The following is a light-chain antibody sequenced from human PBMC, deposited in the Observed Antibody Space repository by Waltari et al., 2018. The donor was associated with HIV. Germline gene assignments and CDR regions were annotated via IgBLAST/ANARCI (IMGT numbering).Light chain of an antibody. CDR1: HIGSRS. V-gene: IGLV3-21*04. CDR2: DDS. CDR3: QLWDSSNDRPV. J-gene: IGLJ3*02. Sequence: SFVLTQSPSVSVAPGETATITCGGNHIGSRSVHWYRQRPRQAPVGVIYDDSGRPSGIPERFSGSNSGNTATLTISRVEAGDEADYFCQLWDSSNDRPVFGGGTKLTLL.